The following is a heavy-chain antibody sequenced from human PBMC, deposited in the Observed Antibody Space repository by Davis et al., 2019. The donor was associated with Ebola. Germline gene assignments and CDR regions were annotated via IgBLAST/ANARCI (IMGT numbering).Heavy chain of an antibody. D-gene: IGHD6-13*01. CDR1: GYTFTSYA. J-gene: IGHJ4*02. V-gene: IGHV1-3*01. CDR3: ARGGSWYSFDY. Sequence: AASVKVSCKASGYTFTSYAMHWVRQAPGQRLEWMGWINAGNGNTKYSQKFQGRVTITGDTSASTAYMELSSLRSEDTAVYYCARGGSWYSFDYWGQGTLVTVSS. CDR2: INAGNGNT.